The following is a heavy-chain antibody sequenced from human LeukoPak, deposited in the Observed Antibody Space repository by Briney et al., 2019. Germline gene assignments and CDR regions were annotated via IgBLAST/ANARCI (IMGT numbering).Heavy chain of an antibody. CDR1: GYTFTSFD. Sequence: ASVKVSCKASGYTFTSFDINWVRQATGQRLEWMGWMNPKSGSAGYARNLQGRVTFTRDTSISTAYMELSSLTSEDTAVYYCARADYEGNNWRDDAFDIWGQGTMVTVSS. J-gene: IGHJ3*02. D-gene: IGHD1-1*01. CDR3: ARADYEGNNWRDDAFDI. CDR2: MNPKSGSA. V-gene: IGHV1-8*03.